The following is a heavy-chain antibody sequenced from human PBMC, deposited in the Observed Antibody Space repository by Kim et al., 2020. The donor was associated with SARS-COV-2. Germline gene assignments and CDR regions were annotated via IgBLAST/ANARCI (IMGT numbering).Heavy chain of an antibody. CDR1: GYTFTSYL. Sequence: ASVKVSCKASGYTFTSYLMHWVRQAPGQRLEWMGWINPGNANTKYSQKFQGRVTITRDTSASTAYMELSSLRSEDTAVYYCARNYYDSSDYFGYFDYWGQGTLVTVSS. CDR3: ARNYYDSSDYFGYFDY. V-gene: IGHV1-3*01. CDR2: INPGNANT. J-gene: IGHJ4*02. D-gene: IGHD3-22*01.